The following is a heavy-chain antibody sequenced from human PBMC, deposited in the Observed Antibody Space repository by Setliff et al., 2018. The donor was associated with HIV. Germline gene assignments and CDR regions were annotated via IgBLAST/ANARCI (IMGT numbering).Heavy chain of an antibody. V-gene: IGHV7-4-1*02. CDR1: GYTFNNYA. J-gene: IGHJ3*02. D-gene: IGHD3-10*01. CDR3: ARGGDRMQIWSCFPFDI. Sequence: GASVKVSWKASGYTFNNYALYWVRQAPGQGFEWMGWINTNTGSPTYAQGFTRRFVFSLDPSVRTAYLQITGLKAEDTAVYYCARGGDRMQIWSCFPFDIWGQGTMVTVSS. CDR2: INTNTGSP.